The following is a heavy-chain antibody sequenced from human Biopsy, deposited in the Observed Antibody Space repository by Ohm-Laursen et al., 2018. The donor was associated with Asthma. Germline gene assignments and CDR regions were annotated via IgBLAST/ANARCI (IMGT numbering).Heavy chain of an antibody. V-gene: IGHV4-30-2*01. J-gene: IGHJ4*02. CDR1: GGSISRGGYS. CDR2: IYHSGST. CDR3: ARVKDGYNFDY. Sequence: TLSLTCAVSGGSISRGGYSWSWIRQPPGKGLERIGSIYHSGSTYYNPSLKSRVTISVDRSKNQFSLKLSSVTAADTAVYYCARVKDGYNFDYWGQGTLVTVSS. D-gene: IGHD5-24*01.